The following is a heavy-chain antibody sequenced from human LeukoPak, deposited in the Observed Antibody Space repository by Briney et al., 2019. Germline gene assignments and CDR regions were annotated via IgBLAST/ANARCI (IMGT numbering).Heavy chain of an antibody. Sequence: GGSLRLSCAASGGTFSSYAISWVRQAPGQGLEWMGGIIPIFGTANYAQKFQGRVTITADESTSTAYMEPSSLRSEDTAVYYCARTTYYDYVWGSYRWYYFDYWGQGTLVTVSS. CDR3: ARTTYYDYVWGSYRWYYFDY. CDR1: GGTFSSYA. J-gene: IGHJ4*02. V-gene: IGHV1-69*01. D-gene: IGHD3-16*02. CDR2: IIPIFGTA.